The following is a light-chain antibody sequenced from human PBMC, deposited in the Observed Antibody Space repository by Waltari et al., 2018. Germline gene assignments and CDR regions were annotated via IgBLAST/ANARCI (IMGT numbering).Light chain of an antibody. J-gene: IGLJ2*01. V-gene: IGLV3-19*01. CDR1: SLRRYY. CDR2: GPD. CDR3: HSRKTFSTRL. Sequence: SSDLTQDPSLSVALGQTVRITCQGDSLRRYYASWYQQRPGQAPILVLYGPDNRPSGIPDRFSGSTSGNTASLTITGAQAEDEADYYCHSRKTFSTRLFGGGTRLTV.